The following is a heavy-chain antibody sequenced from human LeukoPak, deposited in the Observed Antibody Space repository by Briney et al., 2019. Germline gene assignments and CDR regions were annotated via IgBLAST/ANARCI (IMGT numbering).Heavy chain of an antibody. CDR3: ARGYHRFDY. Sequence: PSQTLSLTCTVSGGSISSGSYYWSWIRQPAGKGLEWIGRIYTSGSTNYNPSLKSRVTISVDTSKNQFSLKLNSVTAADTAVYYCARGYHRFDYWGQGTLVTVSS. CDR2: IYTSGST. V-gene: IGHV4-61*02. J-gene: IGHJ4*02. CDR1: GGSISSGSYY. D-gene: IGHD2-2*01.